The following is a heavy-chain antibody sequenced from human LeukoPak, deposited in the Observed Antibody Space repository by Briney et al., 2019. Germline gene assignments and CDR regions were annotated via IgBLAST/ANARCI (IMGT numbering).Heavy chain of an antibody. V-gene: IGHV3-23*01. Sequence: GGSLRLSYAASGFTFSSYAMSWVRQAPGKRLEWVSAISGSGGSTYYADSVKGRFTISRDNSKNTLYVQMNSLRAEDTAVYYCAKANAAGTWKPEDYWGQGTLVTVSS. J-gene: IGHJ4*02. CDR2: ISGSGGST. CDR1: GFTFSSYA. CDR3: AKANAAGTWKPEDY. D-gene: IGHD6-13*01.